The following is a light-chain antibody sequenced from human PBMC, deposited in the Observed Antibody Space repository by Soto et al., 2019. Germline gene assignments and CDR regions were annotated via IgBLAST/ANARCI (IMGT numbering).Light chain of an antibody. CDR2: DAS. J-gene: IGKJ5*01. CDR3: QQRSNWPIT. V-gene: IGKV3-11*01. CDR1: QSVNSY. Sequence: LTQGPATLYLSPGEMATLCCRASQSVNSYLAWYQQKPGQAPRLLIYDASNRATGIPARFSGSGSGTDFTLTISSLEPEDFAVYYCQQRSNWPITFGQGTRLEIK.